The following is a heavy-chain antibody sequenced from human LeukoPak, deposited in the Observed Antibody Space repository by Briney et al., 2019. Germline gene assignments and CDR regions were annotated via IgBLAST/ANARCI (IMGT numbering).Heavy chain of an antibody. CDR2: IYQSGST. CDR1: GDSISSSGYY. Sequence: SETLSLICTVSGDSISSSGYYWGWIRQPPGKGLDWIGSIYQSGSTQYNPSLKSRVTISIDTPQGQFSLQLNSVSAADTAIYYCAKYQAGTMTDHWGQGTLVTVSS. D-gene: IGHD3-22*01. CDR3: AKYQAGTMTDH. J-gene: IGHJ4*02. V-gene: IGHV4-39*01.